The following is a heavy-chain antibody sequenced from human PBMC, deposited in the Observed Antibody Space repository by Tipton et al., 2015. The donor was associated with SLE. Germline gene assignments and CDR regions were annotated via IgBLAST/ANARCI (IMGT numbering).Heavy chain of an antibody. CDR1: GFTFSNYW. CDR2: LKGDGSEE. V-gene: IGHV3-7*01. Sequence: SLRLSCVASGFTFSNYWMTWVRQAPGKGLEWVANLKGDGSEENFLDSVKGRFTISRDNAKNSLYLQMNSLRAEDTAVYYCARVWSGYDSFYYYYGMDVWGQGTTVTVSS. D-gene: IGHD5-12*01. J-gene: IGHJ6*02. CDR3: ARVWSGYDSFYYYYGMDV.